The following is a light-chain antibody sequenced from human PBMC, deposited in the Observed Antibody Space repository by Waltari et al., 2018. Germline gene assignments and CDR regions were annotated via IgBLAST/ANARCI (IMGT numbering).Light chain of an antibody. J-gene: IGLJ3*02. CDR1: SPNTGGTP. CDR3: AAWDDSRNGPV. Sequence: QSVLTQPPPASGTPGQRVPLPCSGRSPNTGGTPVHWFQQLPGTAPKLLIYNNDQRPSGVPDRFSGSKSGTSASLAISGLQSEDEADYYCAAWDDSRNGPVFGGGTKLPVL. V-gene: IGLV1-44*01. CDR2: NND.